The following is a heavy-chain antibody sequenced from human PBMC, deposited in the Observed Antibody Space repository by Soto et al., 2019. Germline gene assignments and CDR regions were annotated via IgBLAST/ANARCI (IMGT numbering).Heavy chain of an antibody. CDR2: IYYSGST. Sequence: QVQLQESGPGLVKPSQTLSLTCTVSGGSISSGGYYWSWIRQHPGKGLEWIGYIYYSGSTYYNPSPKSRGTISVDTSKNQFSLKLSSVTAADTAVYYCAREAAGILNWFDPWGQGTLVTVSS. D-gene: IGHD6-25*01. V-gene: IGHV4-31*03. CDR1: GGSISSGGYY. J-gene: IGHJ5*02. CDR3: AREAAGILNWFDP.